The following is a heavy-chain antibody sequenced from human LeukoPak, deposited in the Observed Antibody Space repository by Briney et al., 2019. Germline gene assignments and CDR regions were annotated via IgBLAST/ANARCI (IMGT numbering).Heavy chain of an antibody. Sequence: GGSLRLSCAASGFTFSSHWMHWVRQAPGKGLVWVSRINSDGSSTSYADSVKGRFTISRDNAKNTLYLQMNSLRADDTAVYYCTKDGGTGDTSSWFYWGQGTLVTVSS. D-gene: IGHD6-13*01. CDR1: GFTFSSHW. CDR2: INSDGSST. CDR3: TKDGGTGDTSSWFY. V-gene: IGHV3-74*01. J-gene: IGHJ4*02.